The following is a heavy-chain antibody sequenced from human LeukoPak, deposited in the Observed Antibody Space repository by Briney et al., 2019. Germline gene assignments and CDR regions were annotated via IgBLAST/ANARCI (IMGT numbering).Heavy chain of an antibody. J-gene: IGHJ4*02. CDR2: ISAYNGNT. CDR1: GYTFSSSG. CDR3: ARKNYDCWSRYVIY. Sequence: ASVKVSCKASGYTFSSSGISWVRQSPRQGLEWMGCISAYNGNTNYAQTLQGRVTMTTDTSKSTAYMELSSLRADDTAVYYCARKNYDCWSRYVIYWGQGTLVTVSS. D-gene: IGHD3-3*01. V-gene: IGHV1-18*01.